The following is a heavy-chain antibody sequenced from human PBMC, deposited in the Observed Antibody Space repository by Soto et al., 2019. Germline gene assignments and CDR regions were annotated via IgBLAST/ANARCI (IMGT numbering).Heavy chain of an antibody. CDR1: GYIFTNYY. V-gene: IGHV1-46*01. CDR3: ARGLCSSDK. D-gene: IGHD3-10*02. CDR2: INPNGGST. Sequence: QVRLVQSGAEVKKPGASAKVSCKASGYIFTNYYIHWVPQAPGQGPEWMAIINPNGGSTNGALEFQGRITWTRDSSPSTVYMDLSSLTSADTAVSYCARGLCSSDKWGQETLVTVSS. J-gene: IGHJ4*02.